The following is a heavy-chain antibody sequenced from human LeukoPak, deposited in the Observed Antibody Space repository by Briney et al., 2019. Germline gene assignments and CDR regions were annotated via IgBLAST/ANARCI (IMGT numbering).Heavy chain of an antibody. CDR3: ARARSSYGVRFDY. V-gene: IGHV3-23*01. Sequence: PGGSLRLSCAASGLTFSNYAMSWVRQPPGKGLEWVSVISGSGGSTYYADSVKGRFTISRDNSKNTLYLQMNSLRAEDTAVYYCARARSSYGVRFDYWGQGTLVTVSS. D-gene: IGHD3-10*01. CDR2: ISGSGGST. J-gene: IGHJ4*02. CDR1: GLTFSNYA.